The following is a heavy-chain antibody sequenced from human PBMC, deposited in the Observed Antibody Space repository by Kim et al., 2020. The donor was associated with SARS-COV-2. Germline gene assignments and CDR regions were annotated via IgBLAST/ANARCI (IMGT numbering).Heavy chain of an antibody. CDR1: GYTLTELS. J-gene: IGHJ4*02. CDR3: ATSYAFSARGSPDY. Sequence: ASVKVSCKVSGYTLTELSMHWVRQAPGKGLEWMGGFDPEDGEIIYAQKFQGRVTMTEDTSTDTAYMELSSLRSEDTAVYYCATSYAFSARGSPDYWGQGTLVTVSS. V-gene: IGHV1-24*01. CDR2: FDPEDGEI. D-gene: IGHD2-2*01.